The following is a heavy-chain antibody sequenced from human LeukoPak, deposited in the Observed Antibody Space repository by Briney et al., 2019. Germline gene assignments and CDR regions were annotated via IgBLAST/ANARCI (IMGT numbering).Heavy chain of an antibody. D-gene: IGHD6-13*01. CDR2: ISWNSGNI. CDR1: GFTFDDYA. Sequence: PGRSLRLSCAASGFTFDDYAMHWVRQAPGKGLEWVSGISWNSGNIGYADSRFTISRDNAKNSLYLQMNSLRAEDTALYYCAKDKYSSSRSSYFDYWGQGTLVTVSS. CDR3: AKDKYSSSRSSYFDY. J-gene: IGHJ4*02. V-gene: IGHV3-9*01.